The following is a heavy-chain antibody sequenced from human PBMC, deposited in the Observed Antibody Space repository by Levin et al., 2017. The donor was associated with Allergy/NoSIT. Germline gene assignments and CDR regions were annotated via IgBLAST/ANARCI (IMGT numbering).Heavy chain of an antibody. CDR2: IYYSGST. J-gene: IGHJ4*02. CDR3: ARDSYSSGWGAVDY. CDR1: GGSISSSSYY. D-gene: IGHD6-19*01. V-gene: IGHV4-39*07. Sequence: SGGSLRLSCTVSGGSISSSSYYWGWIRQPPGKGLEWIGSIYYSGSTYYNPSLKSRVTMSLDTSKNQFSLRLYSVTAADTAVYYCARDSYSSGWGAVDYWGQGTLVTVSS.